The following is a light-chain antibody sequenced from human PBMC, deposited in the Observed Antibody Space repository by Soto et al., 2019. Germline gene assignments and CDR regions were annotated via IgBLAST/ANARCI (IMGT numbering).Light chain of an antibody. CDR3: LQDYNYPWA. V-gene: IGKV1-6*02. J-gene: IGKJ1*01. CDR1: QAIRND. CDR2: GAS. Sequence: AIHMTQSPSSLSASVGDRVTITCRASQAIRNDLGWFQQKPGKAPKLLIYGASTLQSGVPSRFSGSGSGTDFTLTISSLQPEDFATYYCLQDYNYPWAFGQGTRVEV.